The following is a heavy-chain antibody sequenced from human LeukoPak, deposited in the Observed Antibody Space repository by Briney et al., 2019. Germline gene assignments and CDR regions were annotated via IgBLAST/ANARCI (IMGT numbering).Heavy chain of an antibody. Sequence: PGGSLRLSCAASGFTFSSYGMHWVRQAPGKGLEWVAVISYDGSNKYYADSVKGRFTISRDNSKNTLYLQMNSLRAEDTAVYYCAKSYYGSGSHIFYYYYYMDVWGKGTTVTVSS. CDR3: AKSYYGSGSHIFYYYYYMDV. CDR1: GFTFSSYG. CDR2: ISYDGSNK. D-gene: IGHD3-10*01. J-gene: IGHJ6*03. V-gene: IGHV3-30*18.